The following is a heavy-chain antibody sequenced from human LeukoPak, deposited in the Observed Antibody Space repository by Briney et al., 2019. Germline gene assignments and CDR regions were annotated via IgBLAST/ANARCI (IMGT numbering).Heavy chain of an antibody. V-gene: IGHV4-4*07. CDR1: GGSISSYY. J-gene: IGHJ6*02. Sequence: TSETLSLTCTVSGGSISSYYWSWIRQPAGKGLEWIGRIYTSGSTNYNPSLKSRVTMSVDTSKNQFSLKLSSVTAADTAVYYCARGEYQLLSTYYYYYYGMDVWGQGTTVTVSS. D-gene: IGHD2-2*01. CDR2: IYTSGST. CDR3: ARGEYQLLSTYYYYYYGMDV.